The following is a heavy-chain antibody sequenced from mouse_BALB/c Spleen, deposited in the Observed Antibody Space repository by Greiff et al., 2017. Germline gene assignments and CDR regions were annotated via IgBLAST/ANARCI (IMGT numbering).Heavy chain of an antibody. CDR3: ARDRYDDGYAMDY. J-gene: IGHJ4*01. D-gene: IGHD2-14*01. V-gene: IGHV2-6-7*01. CDR2: IWGDGST. CDR1: GFSLTGYG. Sequence: VKVVESGPGLVAPSQSLSITCTVSGFSLTGYGVNWVRQPPGKGLEWLGMIWGDGSTDYNSALKSRLSISKDNSKSQVFLKMNSLQTDDTARYYCARDRYDDGYAMDYWGQGTSVTVSS.